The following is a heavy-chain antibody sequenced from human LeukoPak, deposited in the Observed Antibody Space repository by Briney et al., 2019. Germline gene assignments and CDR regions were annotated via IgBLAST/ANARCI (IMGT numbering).Heavy chain of an antibody. Sequence: SVKVSCKASGGTFSSHAISWVRQAPGQGLEWMGRIIPIFGTANYAQKFQGRVTITTDESTSTAYMELSSLRSEDTAVYYCARVVGGATGNNWFNPWGQGTLVTVSS. CDR2: IIPIFGTA. CDR1: GGTFSSHA. J-gene: IGHJ5*02. CDR3: ARVVGGATGNNWFNP. D-gene: IGHD1-14*01. V-gene: IGHV1-69*05.